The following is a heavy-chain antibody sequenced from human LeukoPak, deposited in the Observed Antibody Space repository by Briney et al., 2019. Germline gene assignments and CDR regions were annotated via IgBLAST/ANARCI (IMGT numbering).Heavy chain of an antibody. CDR3: ARSLWLRGAFDI. CDR2: IYYSGTT. V-gene: IGHV4-59*12. Sequence: SETLSLTCTVSGGSMSNYYWIWIRQPPGKGLEWIGYIYYSGTTNYNPSLKSRVTISVDMSKNQFSLKLSSVTAADTAVYYCARSLWLRGAFDIWGQGTMVTVSS. J-gene: IGHJ3*02. D-gene: IGHD6-19*01. CDR1: GGSMSNYY.